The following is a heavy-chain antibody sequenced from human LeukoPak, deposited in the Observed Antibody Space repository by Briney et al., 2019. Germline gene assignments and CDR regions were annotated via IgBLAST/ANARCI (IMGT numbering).Heavy chain of an antibody. D-gene: IGHD2-21*02. J-gene: IGHJ4*02. CDR1: GFTFDDYA. CDR3: AKDLGVVTAVRQFDY. Sequence: PGRSLRLSCAASGFTFDDYAMHWVRHAPGKGLEWVSGISWNSGSIGYADSVKGRFTISRDNAKNSLYLQMNSLRAEDTALYYCAKDLGVVTAVRQFDYWGQGTLVTVSS. CDR2: ISWNSGSI. V-gene: IGHV3-9*01.